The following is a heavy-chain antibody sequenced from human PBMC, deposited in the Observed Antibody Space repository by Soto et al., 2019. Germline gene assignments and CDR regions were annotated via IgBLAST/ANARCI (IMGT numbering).Heavy chain of an antibody. V-gene: IGHV4-59*01. D-gene: IGHD5-18*01. CDR2: IYYSGST. CDR1: GGSISSYY. J-gene: IGHJ4*02. CDR3: ARTLRDSYGLRLDY. Sequence: SETLSLTCTVSGGSISSYYWSWIRQPPGKGLEWIGYIYYSGSTNYNPSLKSRVTISVDTSKNQFSLKLSSVTAADTAVYYCARTLRDSYGLRLDYWGQGTLVTVSS.